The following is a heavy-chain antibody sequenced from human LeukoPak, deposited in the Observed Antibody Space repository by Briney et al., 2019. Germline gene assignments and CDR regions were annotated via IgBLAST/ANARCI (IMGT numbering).Heavy chain of an antibody. V-gene: IGHV3-48*04. CDR3: ARNTPHFDF. J-gene: IGHJ4*01. Sequence: GGSLRLSCAGSGYILNMYSMNWVRQAPGKGLEWISYITSNSNTIYYADSVKGRFTITRDNANNSLYLQMDSLKVDDTAVYYCARNTPHFDFWGHGALVTVSS. D-gene: IGHD1/OR15-1a*01. CDR1: GYILNMYS. CDR2: ITSNSNTI.